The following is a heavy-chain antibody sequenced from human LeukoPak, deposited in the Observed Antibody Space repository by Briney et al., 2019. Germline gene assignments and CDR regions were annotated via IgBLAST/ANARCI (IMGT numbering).Heavy chain of an antibody. V-gene: IGHV3-7*01. Sequence: GGSLRLSCAASGFTFSRYSMTWVRQAPGKGLEWVANIKQDGDEKYYVDSVKGRFTISKDNAKNSLYLQMNSLRAEDTAVYYCARDLSRSLSMIRGLIQHREFDFWGRGTLVTVSS. CDR1: GFTFSRYS. CDR3: ARDLSRSLSMIRGLIQHREFDF. D-gene: IGHD3-10*01. CDR2: IKQDGDEK. J-gene: IGHJ4*02.